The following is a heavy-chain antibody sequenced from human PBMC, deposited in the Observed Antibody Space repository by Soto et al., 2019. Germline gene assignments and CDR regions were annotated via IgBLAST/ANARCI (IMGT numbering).Heavy chain of an antibody. J-gene: IGHJ4*02. CDR1: GYTFTSYY. V-gene: IGHV1-46*01. Sequence: GASVKVSCKASGYTFTSYYMHWVRQAPGQGLEWMGIINPSGGSTSYAQKFQGRVTMTRDTSTSTVYMELSSLRSEDTAVYYCARESRSIVVVPAAIGHWGQGTLVTVSS. CDR3: ARESRSIVVVPAAIGH. D-gene: IGHD2-2*02. CDR2: INPSGGST.